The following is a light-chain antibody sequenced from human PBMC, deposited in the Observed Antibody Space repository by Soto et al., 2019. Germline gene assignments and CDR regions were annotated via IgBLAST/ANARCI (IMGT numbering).Light chain of an antibody. Sequence: EVVLTQSPGTLSLSPGERDTLSCRASQAVSSILLAWYQQKPGQAPRLLIYGASSRATGIPDRFSGSGSGTDFTLTFSRLEPEDFAVYYCQQHGTSPIFGGGTKVDIK. J-gene: IGKJ4*01. CDR2: GAS. V-gene: IGKV3-20*01. CDR3: QQHGTSPI. CDR1: QAVSSIL.